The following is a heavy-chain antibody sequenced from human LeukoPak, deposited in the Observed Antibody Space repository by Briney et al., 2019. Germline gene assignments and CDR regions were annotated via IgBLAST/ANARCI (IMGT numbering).Heavy chain of an antibody. D-gene: IGHD3-16*01. Sequence: ASVKVSCKASGYTFTSYDINWVREATGQGLEWMGWMNPNNGNTGYAQKFQGRVTMTRNTSIRTAYMELSSLISEDTAVYYCVRAESGGGRNWFDPWGQGTVVTVSS. CDR3: VRAESGGGRNWFDP. CDR1: GYTFTSYD. CDR2: MNPNNGNT. V-gene: IGHV1-8*01. J-gene: IGHJ5*02.